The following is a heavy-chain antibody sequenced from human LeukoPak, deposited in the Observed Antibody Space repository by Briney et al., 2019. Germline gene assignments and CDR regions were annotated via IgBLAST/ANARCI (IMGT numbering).Heavy chain of an antibody. V-gene: IGHV1-69*04. D-gene: IGHD3-22*01. CDR3: ASLSYYYDSSGYPAGHFDY. Sequence: ASVKVSCKASGYIFSTYGISWVRQAPGQGLEWMGRIIPILGIANYAQKFQGRVTITADKSTSTAYMELSSLRSEDTAVYYCASLSYYYDSSGYPAGHFDYWGQGTLVTVSS. CDR1: GYIFSTYG. CDR2: IIPILGIA. J-gene: IGHJ4*02.